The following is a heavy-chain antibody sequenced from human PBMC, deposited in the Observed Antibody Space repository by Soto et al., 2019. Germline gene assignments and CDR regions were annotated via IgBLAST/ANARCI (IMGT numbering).Heavy chain of an antibody. CDR3: ARGPQWLRADNWFDP. CDR2: THYSGTS. V-gene: IGHV4-59*02. J-gene: IGHJ5*02. CDR1: GGSVSGYY. D-gene: IGHD6-19*01. Sequence: QVQLQESGPGLVKPSETLSLTCTVSGGSVSGYYWSWIRQPPGKGLEWIGNTHYSGTSTYNPSLKRRVTLSLDTSNNQYSLRLTSVTAADTAVYYCARGPQWLRADNWFDPWGQGTRVTVSS.